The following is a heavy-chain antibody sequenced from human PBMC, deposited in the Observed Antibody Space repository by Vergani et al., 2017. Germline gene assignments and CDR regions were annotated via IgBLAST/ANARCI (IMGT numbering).Heavy chain of an antibody. CDR3: ARNVGSSWYLVY. J-gene: IGHJ4*02. CDR2: IYYSRST. Sequence: QVQLQESGPGLVKPSQTLSLTCTVSGSSISSGCYYWSWIRQHPGKGLGWIGYIYYSRSTYYNPSLKSRVTISVDTSKNQFSLKLSSVTAADTAVYYCARNVGSSWYLVYWGQGTLVTVSS. V-gene: IGHV4-31*03. CDR1: GSSISSGCYY. D-gene: IGHD6-13*01.